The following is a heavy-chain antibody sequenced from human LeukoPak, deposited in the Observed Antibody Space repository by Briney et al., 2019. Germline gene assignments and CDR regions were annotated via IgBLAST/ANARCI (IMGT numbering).Heavy chain of an antibody. CDR3: ARSAATYCGGDCYPGLYYFDY. Sequence: GGSLRLSCAASGFTFSSHGMHWVRQAPGKGLEWVAVISYDGSNKYYADSVKGRFTISRDNSKNTLYLQMNSLRAEDTAVYYCARSAATYCGGDCYPGLYYFDYWGQGTLVTVSS. D-gene: IGHD2-21*02. J-gene: IGHJ4*02. CDR2: ISYDGSNK. V-gene: IGHV3-30*03. CDR1: GFTFSSHG.